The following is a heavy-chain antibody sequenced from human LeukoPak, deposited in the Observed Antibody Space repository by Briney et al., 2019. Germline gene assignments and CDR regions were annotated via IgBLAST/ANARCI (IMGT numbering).Heavy chain of an antibody. D-gene: IGHD5-18*01. CDR3: AKTWIQIWLIDY. CDR2: IRNDGGDK. CDR1: GFTFSSYA. J-gene: IGHJ4*01. Sequence: GGSLRLSCAASGFTFSSYAMHWVRQAPGKGLEWVALIRNDGGDKYYGDSVKGRFTISRDNSKNKLYLEMRSLTPEDTAVYYCAKTWIQIWLIDYWGHGTLVTVSS. V-gene: IGHV3-30*02.